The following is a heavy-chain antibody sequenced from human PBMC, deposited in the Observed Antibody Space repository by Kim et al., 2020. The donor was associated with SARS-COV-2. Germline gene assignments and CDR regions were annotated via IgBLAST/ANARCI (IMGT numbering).Heavy chain of an antibody. J-gene: IGHJ4*02. CDR2: IKNDGNEK. V-gene: IGHV3-7*01. Sequence: GGSLRLSCAASGFTFSRSWMNWVRQTPGKGLEWAANIKNDGNEKNYVDSVKGRFTISRDNSENSVYLQMNSLRAEDTAVYYCVKALGSRPEGYWGQGTLVTVSS. CDR1: GFTFSRSW. D-gene: IGHD2-2*01. CDR3: VKALGSRPEGY.